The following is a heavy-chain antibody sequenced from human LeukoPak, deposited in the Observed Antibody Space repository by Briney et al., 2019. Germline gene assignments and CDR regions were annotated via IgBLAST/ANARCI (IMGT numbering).Heavy chain of an antibody. CDR2: IYDSGST. CDR3: ARVGLRGVTTLYFDH. Sequence: SETLSLTCAVYGGSFSGYYWSWIRQPPGKGLEWIGYIYDSGSTNYNPSLKSRVTISVDTSKNQFSLKVSSVTAADTAVYCCARVGLRGVTTLYFDHWGQGTLVTVSS. CDR1: GGSFSGYY. J-gene: IGHJ4*02. V-gene: IGHV4-59*01. D-gene: IGHD4-17*01.